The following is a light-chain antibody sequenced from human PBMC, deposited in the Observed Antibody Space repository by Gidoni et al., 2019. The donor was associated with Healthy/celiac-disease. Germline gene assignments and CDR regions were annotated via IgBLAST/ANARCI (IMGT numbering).Light chain of an antibody. V-gene: IGKV3-11*01. J-gene: IGKJ4*01. Sequence: EIVLTQSPATLSFSPGERATLSCRASQSVSSYLAWYQQKPGQAPRLLIYDASNRATGIPARFSGSGSGTDFTLTISSLVPEDFAVYYCQQRSNWLLTFGGGTKVEIK. CDR2: DAS. CDR1: QSVSSY. CDR3: QQRSNWLLT.